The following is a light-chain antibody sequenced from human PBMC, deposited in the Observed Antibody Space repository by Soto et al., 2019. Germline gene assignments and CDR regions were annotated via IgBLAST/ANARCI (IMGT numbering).Light chain of an antibody. J-gene: IGKJ5*01. CDR3: QQYNNWPPIT. Sequence: DTVMTQSPATLSVSPGERATLSCRASQSVSINLAWYQQIPGQAPRLLIYGASTRATGIPARFSGSGSGTEFILTISSLQSEDFAVYYCQQYNNWPPITFGQGTRLEIK. V-gene: IGKV3-15*01. CDR2: GAS. CDR1: QSVSIN.